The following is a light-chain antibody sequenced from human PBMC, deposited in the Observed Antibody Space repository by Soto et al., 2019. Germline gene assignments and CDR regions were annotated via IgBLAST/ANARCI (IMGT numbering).Light chain of an antibody. Sequence: QSVLTQPASVSGSPGQTITISCTGSSSDIGSSDFVSWYQQYPGKAPKLILYEVSDRPSGVSDRFFGSKSGTTASLTISGLQPEDEAHYYCSSHSIITAVVFGGGTKLTVL. V-gene: IGLV2-14*01. CDR1: SSDIGSSDF. CDR3: SSHSIITAVV. CDR2: EVS. J-gene: IGLJ2*01.